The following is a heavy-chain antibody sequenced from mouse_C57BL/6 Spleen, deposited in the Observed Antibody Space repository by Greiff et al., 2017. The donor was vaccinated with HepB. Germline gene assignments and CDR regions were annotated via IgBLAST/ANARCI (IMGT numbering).Heavy chain of an antibody. V-gene: IGHV1-69*01. CDR2: IDPSDSYT. J-gene: IGHJ2*01. CDR1: GYTFTSYW. Sequence: VQLQQSGAELVMPGASVKLSCKASGYTFTSYWMHWVKQRPGQGLEWIGEIDPSDSYTNYNQKFKGKSTLTVDKSSSTAYMQLSSLTSEDSAVYYCARRGTTVVVDYWGQGTTLTVSS. D-gene: IGHD1-1*01. CDR3: ARRGTTVVVDY.